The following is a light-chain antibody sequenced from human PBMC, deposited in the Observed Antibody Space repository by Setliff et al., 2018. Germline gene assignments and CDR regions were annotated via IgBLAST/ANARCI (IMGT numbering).Light chain of an antibody. J-gene: IGLJ3*02. CDR1: ASDVGAYNF. V-gene: IGLV2-14*01. CDR2: DVN. CDR3: CSHTTSSSWV. Sequence: QSVLAQPASVSGSPGQSITISCTGAASDVGAYNFVSWYQQHPGKAPNLIIYDVNNRPAGVSNRFSGSKSGNTASLTISGLQAEDEADYYCCSHTTSSSWVFGGGTQLTVL.